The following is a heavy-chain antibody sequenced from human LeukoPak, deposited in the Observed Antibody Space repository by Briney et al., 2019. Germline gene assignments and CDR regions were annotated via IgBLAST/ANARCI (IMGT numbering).Heavy chain of an antibody. CDR3: ARAVAAMDLYYYYYMDV. Sequence: GASVKVSCKASGGTFSSYAISWVRQAPGQGLEWMGGISPIFGTANYAQKFQGRVTITTDESTSTAYMELSSLRSEDTAVYYCARAVAAMDLYYYYYMDVWGKGTTVTVSS. CDR2: ISPIFGTA. CDR1: GGTFSSYA. D-gene: IGHD2-21*02. V-gene: IGHV1-69*05. J-gene: IGHJ6*03.